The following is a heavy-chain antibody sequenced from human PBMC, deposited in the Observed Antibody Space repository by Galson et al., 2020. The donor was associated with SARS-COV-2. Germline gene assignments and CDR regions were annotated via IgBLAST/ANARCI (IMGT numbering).Heavy chain of an antibody. J-gene: IGHJ6*02. CDR1: GGSISTNNCF. Sequence: ASETLSLTCTVSGGSISTNNCFWGWIRQPPGKGLEWIGSIYYGGTTYYNPSLKSRLTISMDTSKNQFSLKLSSVTAADTAMYYCARQGPAGEYGSGNYGLDVWGQGTTVTVSS. D-gene: IGHD3-10*01. CDR3: ARQGPAGEYGSGNYGLDV. CDR2: IYYGGTT. V-gene: IGHV4-39*07.